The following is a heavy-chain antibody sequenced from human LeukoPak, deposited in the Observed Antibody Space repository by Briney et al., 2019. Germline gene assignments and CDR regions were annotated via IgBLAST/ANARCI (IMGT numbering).Heavy chain of an antibody. Sequence: GGSLRLSCAASRFTFSSYAMHWVRQAPGKGLEWVAVISYDGSNKYYADSVKGRFTISRDNSKNTLYLQMNSLRAEDTAVYYCANNELSEYFQHWGQGTLVTVSS. V-gene: IGHV3-30-3*01. J-gene: IGHJ1*01. D-gene: IGHD1-26*01. CDR3: ANNELSEYFQH. CDR1: RFTFSSYA. CDR2: ISYDGSNK.